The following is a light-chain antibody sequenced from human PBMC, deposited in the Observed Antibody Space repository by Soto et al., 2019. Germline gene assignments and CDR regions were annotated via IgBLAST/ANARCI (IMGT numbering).Light chain of an antibody. V-gene: IGKV1-5*03. CDR1: QTISSW. J-gene: IGKJ1*01. CDR3: QQYNSYSPWT. CDR2: KAS. Sequence: DIQMTQSPSTLSGSVGDRVTITCRASQTISSWLAWYQQKPGKAPKLLIYKASTLKSGVPSRFSGSGSGTEFTLTISSLQPDEFATYYCQQYNSYSPWTFGQGTKVDIK.